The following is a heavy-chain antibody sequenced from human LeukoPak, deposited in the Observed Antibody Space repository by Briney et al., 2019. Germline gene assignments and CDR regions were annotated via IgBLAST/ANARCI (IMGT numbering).Heavy chain of an antibody. V-gene: IGHV1-18*04. CDR1: GYTFTGYY. CDR2: ISAYNGNT. Sequence: ASVKVSCKASGYTFTGYYMHWVRQAPGQGLEWMGWISAYNGNTNYAQKLQGRVTMTTDTSTSTAYMELRSLRSDDTAVYYCARDPMSITMVRGVIIKAFDIWGQGTMVTVSS. CDR3: ARDPMSITMVRGVIIKAFDI. D-gene: IGHD3-10*01. J-gene: IGHJ3*02.